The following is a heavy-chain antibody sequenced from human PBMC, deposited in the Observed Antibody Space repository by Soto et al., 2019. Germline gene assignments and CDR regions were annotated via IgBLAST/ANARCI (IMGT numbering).Heavy chain of an antibody. J-gene: IGHJ4*02. V-gene: IGHV4-39*01. D-gene: IGHD6-13*01. CDR2: IYYSGST. CDR3: ARHRYSSSWYGDFDY. Sequence: PSETLSLTCTVSGGSISSSSYYWGWIRQPPGKGLEWIGSIYYSGSTYYNPSLKSRVTISVDTSKNQFSLKLSSVTAADTAVYYCARHRYSSSWYGDFDYWGQGTLVTVSS. CDR1: GGSISSSSYY.